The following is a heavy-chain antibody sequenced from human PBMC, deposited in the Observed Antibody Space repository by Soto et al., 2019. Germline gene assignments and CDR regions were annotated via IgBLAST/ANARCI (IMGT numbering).Heavy chain of an antibody. CDR1: GGTFSRYA. J-gene: IGHJ4*02. D-gene: IGHD3-22*01. CDR2: IVPMFGTA. CDR3: ARGVDYDSRGYYFFF. Sequence: ASVKVSCKASGGTFSRYALSWVRQAPGQGPEWMGGIVPMFGTANYAQKFQGRVTITADESTNTAYMQLSSLRSEDTAVYYCARGVDYDSRGYYFFFWGQGTLVTVSS. V-gene: IGHV1-69*13.